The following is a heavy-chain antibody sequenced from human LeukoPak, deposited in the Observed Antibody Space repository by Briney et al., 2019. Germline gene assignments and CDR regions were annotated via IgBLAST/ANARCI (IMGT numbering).Heavy chain of an antibody. V-gene: IGHV4-39*01. J-gene: IGHJ4*02. CDR3: ARHGILTDHSVRY. Sequence: SETLSLTCSVSGDSITSNNFYWGWFRQPPGKGLEWIETVYHTGITHYNPSLSSRISMSVDTAKNHFSLRLNSVTANDTAVYYCARHGILTDHSVRYWGQGILVTVSS. D-gene: IGHD3-9*01. CDR2: VYHTGIT. CDR1: GDSITSNNFY.